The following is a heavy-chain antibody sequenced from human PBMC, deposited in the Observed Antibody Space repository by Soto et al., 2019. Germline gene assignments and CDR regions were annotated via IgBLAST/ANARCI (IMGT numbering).Heavy chain of an antibody. CDR2: IYYSGST. D-gene: IGHD3-9*01. Sequence: PSETLSLTCTVSGGSISSYYWSWIRQPPGKGLEWIGYIYYSGSTNYNPSLKSRVTISVDTSKNQFSLKLSSVTAADTAVYYCARVRGILTGYYFDYRGQGTLVTVSS. V-gene: IGHV4-59*01. CDR1: GGSISSYY. CDR3: ARVRGILTGYYFDY. J-gene: IGHJ4*02.